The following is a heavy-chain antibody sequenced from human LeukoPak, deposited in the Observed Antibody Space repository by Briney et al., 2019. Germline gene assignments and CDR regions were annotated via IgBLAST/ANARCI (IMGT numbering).Heavy chain of an antibody. Sequence: SQTLSLTCAISGDSVSSNSATWNWIRQSPSRGLEWLGRAYYRSKWYNDYAVSMKSRITINPDTSKNQFSLQLNSVTPEDTAVYYCARRKAATFGMDVWGQGTTVTVSS. J-gene: IGHJ6*02. CDR3: ARRKAATFGMDV. V-gene: IGHV6-1*01. D-gene: IGHD6-13*01. CDR1: GDSVSSNSAT. CDR2: AYYRSKWYN.